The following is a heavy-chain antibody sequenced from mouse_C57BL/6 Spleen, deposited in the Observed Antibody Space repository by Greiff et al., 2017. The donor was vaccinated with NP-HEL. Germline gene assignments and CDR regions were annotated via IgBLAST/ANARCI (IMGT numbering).Heavy chain of an antibody. J-gene: IGHJ3*01. Sequence: EVQLQQSGPELVKPGASVKIPCKASGYTFTDYNMDWVKQSHGKSLEWIGDINPNNGGTIYNQKFKGKATLTVDKSSSTAYMELRSLTSEDTAVYYCARRGNYGSSYGWFAYWGQGTLVTVSA. V-gene: IGHV1-18*01. CDR3: ARRGNYGSSYGWFAY. CDR1: GYTFTDYN. D-gene: IGHD1-1*01. CDR2: INPNNGGT.